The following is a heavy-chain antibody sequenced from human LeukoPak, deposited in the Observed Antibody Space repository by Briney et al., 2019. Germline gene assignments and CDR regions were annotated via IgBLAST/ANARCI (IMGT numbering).Heavy chain of an antibody. CDR1: GGSISSGSYY. CDR3: ARDRGYCSSTSCYGFDY. J-gene: IGHJ4*02. CDR2: IYTSGST. V-gene: IGHV4-61*02. D-gene: IGHD2-2*01. Sequence: SETLSLTCTVSGGSISSGSYYWSWIRQPAGKGLEWIGRIYTSGSTNYNPSLKSRVTISVDTSKNQFSLKLSSVTAADTAVYYCARDRGYCSSTSCYGFDYWGQGTLVTVSS.